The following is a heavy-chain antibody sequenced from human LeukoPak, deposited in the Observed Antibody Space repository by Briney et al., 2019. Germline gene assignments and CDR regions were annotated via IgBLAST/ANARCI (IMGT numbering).Heavy chain of an antibody. CDR3: ARGTRGGEPSFDY. Sequence: PGGSLRLSCAASGFTFSSYSMNWVRQAPGKGLEWVSSISSSSSYIYYADSVKGRFTISRDNAKNSLYLQMNGLRAEDTAVYYCARGTRGGEPSFDYWGQGTLVTVSS. V-gene: IGHV3-21*01. CDR1: GFTFSSYS. J-gene: IGHJ4*02. CDR2: ISSSSSYI. D-gene: IGHD1-14*01.